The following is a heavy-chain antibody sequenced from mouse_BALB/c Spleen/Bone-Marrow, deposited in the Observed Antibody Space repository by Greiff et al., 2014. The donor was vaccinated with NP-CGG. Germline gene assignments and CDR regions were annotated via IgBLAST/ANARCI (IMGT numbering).Heavy chain of an antibody. CDR1: GFNIKDTY. CDR2: IDPANGNT. Sequence: EVQLQQSGAELVKPGASVKLSCTASGFNIKDTYMHWVKQRPEQGLEWIGRIDPANGNTKYDPKFQGKATITADTSSNTAYLQLSSLTSEDTAVYYCARYLCGYTATFDYWGQGTTLTVSS. D-gene: IGHD1-2*01. J-gene: IGHJ2*01. V-gene: IGHV14-3*02. CDR3: ARYLCGYTATFDY.